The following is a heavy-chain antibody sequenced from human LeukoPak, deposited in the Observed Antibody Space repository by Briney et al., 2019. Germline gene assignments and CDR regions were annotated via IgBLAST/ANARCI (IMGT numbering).Heavy chain of an antibody. CDR2: IYYSGST. J-gene: IGHJ4*02. CDR3: ARMSETFPIDY. D-gene: IGHD2/OR15-2a*01. CDR1: GGSISSSSYY. Sequence: SETLSLTCTVSGGSISSSSYYWGWIRQPPGKGLEWIGSIYYSGSTYYNPSLKSRVTISVDTSKNQFSLKLSSVTAADTAVYYCARMSETFPIDYWGQGTLVTVSS. V-gene: IGHV4-39*07.